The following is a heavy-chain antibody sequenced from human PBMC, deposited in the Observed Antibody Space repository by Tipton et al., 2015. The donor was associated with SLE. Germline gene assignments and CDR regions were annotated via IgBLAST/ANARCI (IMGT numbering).Heavy chain of an antibody. V-gene: IGHV4-31*03. D-gene: IGHD3-16*01. CDR3: ARDLQQARGIAFDI. CDR1: GASVTSLANY. Sequence: TLSLTCTVSGASVTSLANYWSWVRQRPGKGLEWIGYIYYTGITYYNPSLKSRISITSDTSKNQFSLRLSSVTAADTAVYYCARDLQQARGIAFDIWGQGTMVTVSS. CDR2: IYYTGIT. J-gene: IGHJ3*02.